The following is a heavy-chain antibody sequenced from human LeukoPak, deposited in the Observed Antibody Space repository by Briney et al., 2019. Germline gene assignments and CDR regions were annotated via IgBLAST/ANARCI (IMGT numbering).Heavy chain of an antibody. CDR1: GFNFNNYV. Sequence: PGGSLRLSRAASGFNFNNYVMNWVRQAPGKGLEWVSGISGSGSSTYYADSVKGRFTISRDNFRNTMYLQMNSLRAEDMAVYYCAKGQYSSGFSYNWFDPWGQGTLVTVSS. J-gene: IGHJ5*02. D-gene: IGHD6-19*01. CDR3: AKGQYSSGFSYNWFDP. CDR2: ISGSGSST. V-gene: IGHV3-23*01.